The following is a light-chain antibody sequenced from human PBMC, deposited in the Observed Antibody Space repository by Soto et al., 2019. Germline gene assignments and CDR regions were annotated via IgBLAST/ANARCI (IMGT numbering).Light chain of an antibody. CDR1: SSDVGNYKY. Sequence: QSALTQPASVSGSPGQSITISCTGTSSDVGNYKYVSWYQQHPGKAPKLMIYEVSNRPSGVSNRFYGSKSGNTASLTISGLQAEDETDYYCFSYTSRGTYVFGTGIKVTVL. V-gene: IGLV2-14*01. CDR3: FSYTSRGTYV. J-gene: IGLJ1*01. CDR2: EVS.